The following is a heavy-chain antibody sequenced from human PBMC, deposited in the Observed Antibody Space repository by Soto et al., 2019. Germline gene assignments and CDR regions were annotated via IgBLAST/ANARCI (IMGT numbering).Heavy chain of an antibody. CDR3: AKGDSGWFDYYFDY. Sequence: GGSLRLSCAASGFTFSSYAMTWVRQAPGKGLEWVSLISASGGSTYYADSVKGRFTISRDNSKNTLYLQMNSLRAEDTAVYYCAKGDSGWFDYYFDYWGQGTLVTVSS. D-gene: IGHD6-19*01. CDR1: GFTFSSYA. J-gene: IGHJ4*02. CDR2: ISASGGST. V-gene: IGHV3-23*01.